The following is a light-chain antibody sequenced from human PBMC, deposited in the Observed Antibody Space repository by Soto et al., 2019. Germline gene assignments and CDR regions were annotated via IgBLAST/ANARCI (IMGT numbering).Light chain of an antibody. CDR3: LQTAHWPYT. Sequence: DVVMTQSPLSLPVTLGQPASVSCRSSRGLVHSDGNTYLTWFQQRPGQSPRRLIYKVSNRDSGVPDRFSGSGSGTDFTLRVSRVEAEDVGVYYCLQTAHWPYTFGQGTKLEIK. CDR2: KVS. CDR1: RGLVHSDGNTY. V-gene: IGKV2-30*02. J-gene: IGKJ2*01.